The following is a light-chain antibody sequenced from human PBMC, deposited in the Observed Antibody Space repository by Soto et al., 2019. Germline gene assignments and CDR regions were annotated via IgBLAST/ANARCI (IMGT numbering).Light chain of an antibody. J-gene: IGKJ5*01. V-gene: IGKV3-15*01. CDR3: QQYNTWPT. CDR2: GAS. CDR1: QSVSGN. Sequence: EIVMTQSPATLSVSPGERATLSCRAGQSVSGNLAWYQQKPGQAPRLLIYGASTRATGIPARFSGSGSGTEFTLTISSLQSEDFAVIYCQQYNTWPTFGQGTRLEIK.